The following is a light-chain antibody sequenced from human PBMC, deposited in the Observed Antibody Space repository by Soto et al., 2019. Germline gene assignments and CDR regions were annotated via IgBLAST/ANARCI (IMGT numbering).Light chain of an antibody. CDR2: DVS. CDR1: SSDVGGYNY. Sequence: QSALTQPASVSGSPGQSITISCTGTSSDVGGYNYVSWYQQHPGKAPKLMIYDVSNRPSGVSNRFSGSKSGNTASLTISGLQAEDEADYYCTSYTSSGTLEVVFDGGTKVTVL. V-gene: IGLV2-14*01. J-gene: IGLJ2*01. CDR3: TSYTSSGTLEVV.